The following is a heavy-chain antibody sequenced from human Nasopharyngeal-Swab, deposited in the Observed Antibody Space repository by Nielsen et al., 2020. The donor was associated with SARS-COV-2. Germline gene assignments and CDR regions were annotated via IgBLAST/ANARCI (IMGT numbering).Heavy chain of an antibody. CDR3: TTGRPGIAVAGTDY. D-gene: IGHD6-19*01. CDR2: IKSKTDGGTT. V-gene: IGHV3-15*01. Sequence: EAVAHVLEWVGRIKSKTDGGTTDYAAPVKGRFTISRDDSKNTLYLQMNSLKTEDTAVYYCTTGRPGIAVAGTDYWGQGTLVTVSS. J-gene: IGHJ4*02.